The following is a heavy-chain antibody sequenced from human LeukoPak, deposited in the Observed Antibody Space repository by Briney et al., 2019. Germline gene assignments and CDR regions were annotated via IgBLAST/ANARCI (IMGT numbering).Heavy chain of an antibody. CDR1: GGTFSSYA. D-gene: IGHD1-26*01. Sequence: SVKVSCKASGGTFSSYAISWVRQAPGQGLEWMGGIIPIFGTANYAQKFQGRVTITADESTSTAYMELSSLRSEDTAVYYCARFGAWSGSYSYWFDPWGQGTLATVSS. CDR3: ARFGAWSGSYSYWFDP. J-gene: IGHJ5*02. CDR2: IIPIFGTA. V-gene: IGHV1-69*13.